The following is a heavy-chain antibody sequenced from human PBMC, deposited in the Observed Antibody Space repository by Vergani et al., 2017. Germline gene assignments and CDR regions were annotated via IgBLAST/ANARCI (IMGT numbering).Heavy chain of an antibody. J-gene: IGHJ6*02. CDR2: IIPIFGTA. D-gene: IGHD3-10*01. V-gene: IGHV1-69*12. CDR1: GGTFSSYA. Sequence: QVQLVQSGAEVKKPGSSVKVSCKASGGTFSSYAISWVRQAPGQGLEWMGGIIPIFGTANYAQKFQGRVTITADESTSTAYMELSSLRSEDTAVYYCAKDPYGSGSYDRDLNYYYGMDVWGQGTTVTVSS. CDR3: AKDPYGSGSYDRDLNYYYGMDV.